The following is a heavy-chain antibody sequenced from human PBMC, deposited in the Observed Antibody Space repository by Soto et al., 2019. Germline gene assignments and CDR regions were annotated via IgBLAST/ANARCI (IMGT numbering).Heavy chain of an antibody. Sequence: QVQLVESGGGVVQPGRSLRLSCAASGFTFSSYAMHWVRQAPGKGLEWVAVISYDGSNKYYADSVKGRFTISRDNSKNTLYLQMNSLRAEDTAVYYCARDGPRYYYDSSGYPSNQWGQGTLVTVSS. CDR3: ARDGPRYYYDSSGYPSNQ. V-gene: IGHV3-30-3*01. CDR1: GFTFSSYA. J-gene: IGHJ4*02. CDR2: ISYDGSNK. D-gene: IGHD3-22*01.